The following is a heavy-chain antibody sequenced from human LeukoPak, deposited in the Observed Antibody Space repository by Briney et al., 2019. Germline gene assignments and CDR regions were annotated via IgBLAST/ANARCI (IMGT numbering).Heavy chain of an antibody. Sequence: SETLSLTCAVYGGSFSGYYWSWIRQPPGKGLEWIGEISHSGSTNYNPSLKSRVTTSVDTSKNQFSLKLSSVTAADTAVYYCARGQPGPQGEYYYYGMDVWGKGTTVTVSS. CDR3: ARGQPGPQGEYYYYGMDV. D-gene: IGHD3-10*01. V-gene: IGHV4-34*01. CDR2: ISHSGST. J-gene: IGHJ6*04. CDR1: GGSFSGYY.